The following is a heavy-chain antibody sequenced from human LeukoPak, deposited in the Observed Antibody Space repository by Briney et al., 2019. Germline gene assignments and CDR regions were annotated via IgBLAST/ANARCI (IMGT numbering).Heavy chain of an antibody. J-gene: IGHJ4*02. D-gene: IGHD3-9*01. CDR3: ARLRYFDWLFPVDFDY. Sequence: GESLKISCKGSGYSFTSYWIGWVRQLPGKSLEWMGIIYPGDSDTRYSASFQGQLTTSADKSISTAYLQWSSLKASDTAMYYCARLRYFDWLFPVDFDYWGQGTLVTVSS. CDR1: GYSFTSYW. V-gene: IGHV5-51*01. CDR2: IYPGDSDT.